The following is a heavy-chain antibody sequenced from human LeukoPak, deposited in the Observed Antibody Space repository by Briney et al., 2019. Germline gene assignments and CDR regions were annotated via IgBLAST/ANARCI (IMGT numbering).Heavy chain of an antibody. Sequence: GGSLRLSCAASGFTFSSYAMSWVRQAPGKGLQWVSAISGSGGSTYYADSVKGRFTISRDNSKNTLYLQMNSLRAEDTAVYYCAKALWSFSYFDYWGQGTLVTVSS. CDR2: ISGSGGST. V-gene: IGHV3-23*01. CDR3: AKALWSFSYFDY. D-gene: IGHD3-10*01. CDR1: GFTFSSYA. J-gene: IGHJ4*02.